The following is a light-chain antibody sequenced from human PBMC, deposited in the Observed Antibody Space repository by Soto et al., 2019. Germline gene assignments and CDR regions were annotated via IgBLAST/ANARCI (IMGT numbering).Light chain of an antibody. CDR1: SNDIGGHNA. V-gene: IGLV2-14*03. J-gene: IGLJ1*01. CDR2: DVT. Sequence: QSVLTQPASVSGSPGHSITISCTGTSNDIGGHNAVSWYQQYSGEAPRLLIYDVTSRAAGVSNRFSASKSGNTASLTISGLQAGDEADYYCSSSVTGGSYVIGPGTKVTVL. CDR3: SSSVTGGSYV.